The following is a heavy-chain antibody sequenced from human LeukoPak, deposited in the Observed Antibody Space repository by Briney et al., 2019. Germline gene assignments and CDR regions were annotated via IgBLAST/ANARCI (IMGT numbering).Heavy chain of an antibody. Sequence: ASVKVSCKASGDTFTSYYMHWVRQAPGQGLEWIGIINPSGGSTSYAQKFQGRVTMTRDTSTSTVYMELSSLRSEDTAVYYCASGTTGTTYLIRYALGYWGQGTLVTVSS. J-gene: IGHJ4*02. CDR2: INPSGGST. D-gene: IGHD1-7*01. V-gene: IGHV1-46*01. CDR1: GDTFTSYY. CDR3: ASGTTGTTYLIRYALGY.